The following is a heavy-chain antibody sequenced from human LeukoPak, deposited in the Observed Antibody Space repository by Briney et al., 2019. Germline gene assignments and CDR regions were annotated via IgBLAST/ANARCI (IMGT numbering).Heavy chain of an antibody. V-gene: IGHV1-69*13. CDR2: IIPIFGTA. Sequence: ASVKVSCKASGYTFTSYGISWVRQAPGQGLEWMGGIIPIFGTANYAQKFQGRVTITADESTSTAYMELSSLRSEDTAVYYCARDRTYDFWSGYSSGPGEYYGMDVWGQGTTVTVSS. J-gene: IGHJ6*02. CDR1: GYTFTSYG. D-gene: IGHD3-3*01. CDR3: ARDRTYDFWSGYSSGPGEYYGMDV.